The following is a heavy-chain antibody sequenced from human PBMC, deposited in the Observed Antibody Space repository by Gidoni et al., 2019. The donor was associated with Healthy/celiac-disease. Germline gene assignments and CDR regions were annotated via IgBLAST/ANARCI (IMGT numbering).Heavy chain of an antibody. Sequence: EVKKPGESLKISCKGSGYTFTSYWSGWVRQTPGKGLEWMGIIYPGDFDTRYSLSFQGQVTSSADKSINTAYLQWSSLKASDTGMYYCARCHGWDFSVYKFYYFDSWGQGTLVTVSS. J-gene: IGHJ4*02. CDR1: GYTFTSYW. CDR2: IYPGDFDT. D-gene: IGHD3-10*01. V-gene: IGHV5-51*01. CDR3: ARCHGWDFSVYKFYYFDS.